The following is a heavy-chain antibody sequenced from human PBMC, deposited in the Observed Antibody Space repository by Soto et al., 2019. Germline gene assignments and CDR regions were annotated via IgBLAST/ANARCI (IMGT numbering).Heavy chain of an antibody. Sequence: QVQLVQSGAEVKKPGASVKVSCKASGYTFTSYSITWVRQAPGQGLEWMGWISAHNSNTKYAQKLQGRVTMTTDTSTSTAYMEVRSLRSDDTAVYYCARDTAMALPDAWGQGTLVTVSS. CDR1: GYTFTSYS. V-gene: IGHV1-18*01. D-gene: IGHD5-18*01. J-gene: IGHJ4*02. CDR2: ISAHNSNT. CDR3: ARDTAMALPDA.